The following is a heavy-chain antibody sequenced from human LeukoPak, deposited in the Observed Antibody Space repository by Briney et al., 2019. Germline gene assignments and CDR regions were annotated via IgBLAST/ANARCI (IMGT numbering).Heavy chain of an antibody. D-gene: IGHD2-2*01. CDR2: IYSGGST. CDR3: ARDPCHGALDY. J-gene: IGHJ4*02. Sequence: GGSLRLSCAASGFTVSSNYMSWVRQAPGKGLEWVSVIYSGGSTYYADSVKGRFTISRDNSKNTLYLQMNSLRAEDTAVYYCARDPCHGALDYWGQGALVTVSS. CDR1: GFTVSSNY. V-gene: IGHV3-53*01.